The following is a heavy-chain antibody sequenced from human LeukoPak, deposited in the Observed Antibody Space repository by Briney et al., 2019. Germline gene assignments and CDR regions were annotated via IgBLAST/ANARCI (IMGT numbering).Heavy chain of an antibody. CDR3: ARVKYCSGGSCPRPFDY. CDR1: GGSFSGYY. Sequence: SETLSLTCAVYGGSFSGYYWSWIRQPPGKGLEWIGEINHSGSTNYNPPLKSRVTISVDTSKNQFSLKLSSVTAADTAVYYCARVKYCSGGSCPRPFDYWGQGTLVTVSS. J-gene: IGHJ4*02. CDR2: INHSGST. D-gene: IGHD2-15*01. V-gene: IGHV4-34*01.